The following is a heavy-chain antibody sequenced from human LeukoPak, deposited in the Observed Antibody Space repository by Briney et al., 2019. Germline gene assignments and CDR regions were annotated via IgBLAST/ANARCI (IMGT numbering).Heavy chain of an antibody. Sequence: GASVKVSCKASGYTFTGYYMHWVRQAPGQGLEWMGWINPNSGGTNYARKFQGRVTMTRDTSISTAYMELSRLRSDDTAVYYCASSRSRAAYYYDSSGHDAFDIWGQGTMVTVSS. D-gene: IGHD3-22*01. V-gene: IGHV1-2*02. CDR1: GYTFTGYY. CDR3: ASSRSRAAYYYDSSGHDAFDI. J-gene: IGHJ3*02. CDR2: INPNSGGT.